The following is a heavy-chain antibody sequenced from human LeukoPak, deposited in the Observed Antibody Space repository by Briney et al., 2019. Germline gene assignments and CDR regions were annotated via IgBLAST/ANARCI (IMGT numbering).Heavy chain of an antibody. V-gene: IGHV4-59*08. J-gene: IGHJ4*02. CDR1: GASISSYY. Sequence: SETLSLICTVSGASISSYYWSWIRQPPGKGLEWIEYVSYSGGTNYNPSLKSRVTISLDTSKSQFSLKLSSLTAADTAVYFCARHGDTSGYYYYVDYWGQGTLVTVSS. CDR3: ARHGDTSGYYYYVDY. D-gene: IGHD3-22*01. CDR2: VSYSGGT.